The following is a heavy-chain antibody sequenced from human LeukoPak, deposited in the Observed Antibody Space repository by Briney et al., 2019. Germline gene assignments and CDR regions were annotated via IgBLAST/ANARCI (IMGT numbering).Heavy chain of an antibody. D-gene: IGHD5-24*01. CDR2: IKEDGAET. CDR1: GFMFSSNW. J-gene: IGHJ4*02. CDR3: AKEGRSLQTY. Sequence: GGSLRLSCAASGFMFSSNWMSWVRLAPGKGLEWVANIKEDGAETYYVDSVKGRFTISRDNAKNSLYLQMNSLRVEDTAVYYCAKEGRSLQTYWGQGTLVTVSS. V-gene: IGHV3-7*03.